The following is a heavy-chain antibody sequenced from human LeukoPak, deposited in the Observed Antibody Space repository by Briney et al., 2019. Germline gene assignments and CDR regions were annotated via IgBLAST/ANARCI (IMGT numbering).Heavy chain of an antibody. V-gene: IGHV4-38-2*01. CDR1: GYSISSGYY. CDR3: ATTLATGYYYMDV. D-gene: IGHD2-8*02. Sequence: SETLSLTCAVSGYSISSGYYWGWIRQPPGKELEWIGSIYHSGSTYYNPSLKSRVTISVDTSKNQVSLKLSSVTAADTAVYYCATTLATGYYYMDVWGKGTTVTVYS. CDR2: IYHSGST. J-gene: IGHJ6*03.